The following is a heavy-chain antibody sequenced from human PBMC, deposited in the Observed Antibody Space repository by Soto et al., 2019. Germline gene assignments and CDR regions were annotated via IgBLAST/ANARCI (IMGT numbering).Heavy chain of an antibody. J-gene: IGHJ3*01. V-gene: IGHV3-66*01. CDR3: ARGCGGDCSNAFDL. Sequence: VQLVESGGGLVQPGGSLRLSCAASGFTVSSNYMNWVRQAPGKGLEWLSVLYSGAGTYYADSVKDRFTISRDNSKNTLYLQLTSLRAEDTAIYYCARGCGGDCSNAFDLWGQGTMVTVSP. CDR1: GFTVSSNY. D-gene: IGHD2-21*01. CDR2: LYSGAGT.